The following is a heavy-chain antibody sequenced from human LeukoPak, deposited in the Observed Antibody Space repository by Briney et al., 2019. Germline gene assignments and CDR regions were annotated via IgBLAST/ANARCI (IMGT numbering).Heavy chain of an antibody. D-gene: IGHD1/OR15-1a*01. CDR1: GFTVSSNF. CDR3: AKDADRTGTADY. V-gene: IGHV3-66*01. CDR2: IYNNGGRT. Sequence: GGSLRLSCAASGFTVSSNFMSWVRQAPGKGLEWVSVIYNNGGRTTYADSVKGRFTISRDNSKNTLYLQMNSLRAEDTAVYYCAKDADRTGTADYWGQGTLVTVSS. J-gene: IGHJ4*02.